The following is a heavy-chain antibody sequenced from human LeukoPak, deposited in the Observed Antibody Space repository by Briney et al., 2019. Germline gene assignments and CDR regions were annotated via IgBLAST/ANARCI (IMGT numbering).Heavy chain of an antibody. J-gene: IGHJ5*02. CDR2: INPNSGGT. CDR1: GYTFTGYY. Sequence: GASVKVSCKASGYTFTGYYMHRVRQAPGQGLEWMGWINPNSGGTNYAQKFQGRVTMTRDTSISTAYMELSRLTSDDSAVYYCAGLGSTVKGRIDPWGQGTSVTVSS. V-gene: IGHV1-2*02. CDR3: AGLGSTVKGRIDP. D-gene: IGHD5/OR15-5a*01.